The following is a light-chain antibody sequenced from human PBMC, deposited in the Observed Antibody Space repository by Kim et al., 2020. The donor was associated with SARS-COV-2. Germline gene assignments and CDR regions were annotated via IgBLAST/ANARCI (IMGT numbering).Light chain of an antibody. CDR2: GAS. V-gene: IGKV1-12*01. J-gene: IGKJ1*01. CDR1: QSISVW. CDR3: QHANGFPWT. Sequence: AFVGDRVTITGRASQSISVWLAWYHQIPGKAPKLLISGASSLQIGVPSRISGSGSGTVFTLTISSLQPEDVGTYYCQHANGFPWTFGQGTKVDIK.